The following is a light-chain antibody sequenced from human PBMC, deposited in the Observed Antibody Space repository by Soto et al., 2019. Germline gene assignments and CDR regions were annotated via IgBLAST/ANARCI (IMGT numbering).Light chain of an antibody. J-gene: IGLJ2*01. CDR3: QSYDSSLSASGVV. CDR1: GSNIGAGYD. Sequence: QSVLTQPPSVSGAPGQRVTISCTGSGSNIGAGYDVHWYQQLPGTAPKLLIYANFNRPSGVPDRFSGSKSGTSASLAITGLQAEDEADYYCQSYDSSLSASGVVFGGGTKLTVL. CDR2: ANF. V-gene: IGLV1-40*01.